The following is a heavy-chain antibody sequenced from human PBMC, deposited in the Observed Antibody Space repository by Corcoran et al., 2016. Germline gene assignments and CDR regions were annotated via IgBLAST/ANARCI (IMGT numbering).Heavy chain of an antibody. V-gene: IGHV5-51*01. Sequence: EVQLVQSGAEVKKPGESLKISCKGSGYSFTSYWIGWVRQMPGKGLEWMGIIYPGDSDTRYSPSFQGQVTISADKSISTAYLQWSSLKASDTAMYYCARTYYYDSSGYGGCYFDYWGQGTLVTVSS. CDR3: ARTYYYDSSGYGGCYFDY. J-gene: IGHJ4*02. CDR2: IYPGDSDT. CDR1: GYSFTSYW. D-gene: IGHD3-22*01.